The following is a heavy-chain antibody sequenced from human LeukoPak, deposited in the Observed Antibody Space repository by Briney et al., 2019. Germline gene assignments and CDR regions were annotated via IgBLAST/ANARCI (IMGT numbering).Heavy chain of an antibody. CDR2: IYYSGST. CDR3: AREAYDFWSGYNSPTPSYYMDV. Sequence: SETLSPTCTVSGGSISSGGYYWSWIRQHPGKGLEWIGYIYYSGSTYYNPSLKSRVTISVDTSKNQFSLKLSSVTAADTAVYYCAREAYDFWSGYNSPTPSYYMDVWGKGTTVTVSS. CDR1: GGSISSGGYY. J-gene: IGHJ6*03. V-gene: IGHV4-31*03. D-gene: IGHD3-3*01.